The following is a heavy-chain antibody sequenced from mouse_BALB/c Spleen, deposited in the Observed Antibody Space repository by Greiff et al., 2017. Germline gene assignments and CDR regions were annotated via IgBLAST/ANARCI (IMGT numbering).Heavy chain of an antibody. CDR2: INPSNGRT. V-gene: IGHV1S81*02. CDR1: GYTFTSYW. Sequence: QVQLQQPGAELVKPGASVKLSCKASGYTFTSYWMPWVKQRPGQGLEWIGEINPSNGRTNYNEKFKSKATLTVDKSSSTAYMQLSSLTSEDSAVYYCARRGNYRYYAMDYWGQGTSVTVSS. CDR3: ARRGNYRYYAMDY. J-gene: IGHJ4*01. D-gene: IGHD2-1*01.